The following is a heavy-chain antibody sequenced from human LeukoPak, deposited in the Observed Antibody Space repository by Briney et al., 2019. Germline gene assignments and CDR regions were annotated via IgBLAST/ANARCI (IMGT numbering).Heavy chain of an antibody. D-gene: IGHD3-22*01. CDR3: GSTYYYDSSLFDY. CDR2: ISSSGSTI. Sequence: GGSLRLSCPASGYTFSDYYMSWVRQAPGQGLEWVAYISSSGSTIYYAEYLKGRFTISRDNAKNSLYLELNSLRSEDTAVYYCGSTYYYDSSLFDYGARVTLVTVPT. CDR1: GYTFSDYY. V-gene: IGHV3-11*01. J-gene: IGHJ4*02.